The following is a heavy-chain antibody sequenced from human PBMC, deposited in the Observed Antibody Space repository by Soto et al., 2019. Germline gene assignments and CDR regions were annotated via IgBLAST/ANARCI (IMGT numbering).Heavy chain of an antibody. CDR2: ISGSGGST. CDR1: GFTFSSYA. J-gene: IGHJ4*02. Sequence: GGSLRLSCAASGFTFSSYAMSWVRQAPGKGLEWVSAISGSGGSTYYADSVKGRFTISRDNSKNTLYLQMNSLRAEDTAVYYCTRYSGYEFLHHPFDYWGQGTLVTVSS. CDR3: TRYSGYEFLHHPFDY. V-gene: IGHV3-23*01. D-gene: IGHD5-12*01.